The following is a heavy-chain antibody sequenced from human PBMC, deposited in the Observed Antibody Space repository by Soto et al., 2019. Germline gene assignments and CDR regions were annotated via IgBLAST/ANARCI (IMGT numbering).Heavy chain of an antibody. CDR1: GFTFSSYG. CDR2: ISYDGSNK. D-gene: IGHD6-13*01. V-gene: IGHV3-30*18. Sequence: QVQLVESGGGVVQPGRSLRLSCAASGFTFSSYGMHWVRQAPGKGLEWVAVISYDGSNKYYADSVKGRFTISRDNSKNTLYLQINSLSAEDTAVYYCAKGKSSSSGPFDYWGQGTLVTVSS. CDR3: AKGKSSSSGPFDY. J-gene: IGHJ4*02.